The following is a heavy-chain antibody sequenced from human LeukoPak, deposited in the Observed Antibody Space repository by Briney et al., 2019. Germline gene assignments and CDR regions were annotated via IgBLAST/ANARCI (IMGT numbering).Heavy chain of an antibody. D-gene: IGHD3-3*01. Sequence: SSETLSLTCAVSGGSISSSNWWSWVRQPPGKGLEWIGEIYHSGSTNYNPSLKSRVTISVDKSKNQFSLKLSSVTAADTAVYYCARDFNDFWSYYFDYWGQGTLVTVSS. CDR1: GGSISSSNW. CDR3: ARDFNDFWSYYFDY. CDR2: IYHSGST. J-gene: IGHJ4*02. V-gene: IGHV4-4*02.